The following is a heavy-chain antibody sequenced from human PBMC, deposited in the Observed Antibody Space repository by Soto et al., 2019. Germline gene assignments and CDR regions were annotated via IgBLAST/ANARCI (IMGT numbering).Heavy chain of an antibody. CDR2: INHSGST. Sequence: SLTCAVYGGSFSGYYWSWIRQPPGKGLEWIGEINHSGSTNYNPSLKSRVTISVDTSKNQFSLKLSSVTAADTAVYYCARAPYYYYYYGMDVWGQGTTVTVSS. J-gene: IGHJ6*02. CDR1: GGSFSGYY. V-gene: IGHV4-34*01. CDR3: ARAPYYYYYYGMDV.